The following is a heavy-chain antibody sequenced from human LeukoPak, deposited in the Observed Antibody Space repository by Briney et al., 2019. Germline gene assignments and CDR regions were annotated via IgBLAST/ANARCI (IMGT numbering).Heavy chain of an antibody. D-gene: IGHD4-23*01. J-gene: IGHJ5*02. CDR1: GFTFSTYW. CDR3: ARCGGGNPRWFDP. V-gene: IGHV3-21*01. CDR2: ITSSSSYI. Sequence: GGSLRLSCAASGFTFSTYWMNWVRQAPGKGLEWVSSITSSSSYIYYSDSVKGRFTISRDNAKNSMYLQMNSLRAEDTAVYYCARCGGGNPRWFDPWGQGTLVTVSS.